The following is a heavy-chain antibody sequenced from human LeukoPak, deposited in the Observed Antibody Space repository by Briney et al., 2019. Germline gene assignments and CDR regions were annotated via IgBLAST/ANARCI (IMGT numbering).Heavy chain of an antibody. CDR1: GFSFDEYW. CDR2: INSDGTRT. CDR3: LTGGR. J-gene: IGHJ4*02. Sequence: PGGSLRLSCVASGFSFDEYWMNWVRQPLGKGPVAISRINSDGTRTIYADAVRGRFIISRDNAKNTVYLQMNSLRVEDTAVYYCLTGGRWGQGTLVTVSS. V-gene: IGHV3-74*01. D-gene: IGHD3-16*01.